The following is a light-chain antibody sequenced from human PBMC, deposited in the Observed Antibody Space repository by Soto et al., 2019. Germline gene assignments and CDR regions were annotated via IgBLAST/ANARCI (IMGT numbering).Light chain of an antibody. Sequence: EIVLTQSPGTLSLSPGEGATLSCRASQSRGSNFLAWYQHKPGQAPRLLIYASSNRATGIPDRFSGSASGTDFTLTINRLEPEDFAVYYCQLYGISPHFGQGTRLEIK. V-gene: IGKV3-20*01. J-gene: IGKJ5*01. CDR2: ASS. CDR1: QSRGSNF. CDR3: QLYGISPH.